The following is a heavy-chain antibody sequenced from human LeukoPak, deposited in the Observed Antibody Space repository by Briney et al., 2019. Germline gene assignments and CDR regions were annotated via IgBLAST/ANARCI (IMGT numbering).Heavy chain of an antibody. D-gene: IGHD6-13*01. CDR3: AKPRGSGSWYHNFDY. CDR1: GGSISSYY. CDR2: IYYSGST. J-gene: IGHJ4*02. Sequence: SETLSLTCTVSGGSISSYYWSWIRQPPGKGLEWIGYIYYSGSTNYNPSLKSRVTISVDTSKNQFSLKLSSVTAADTAVYYCAKPRGSGSWYHNFDYWGQGTLVTVSS. V-gene: IGHV4-59*01.